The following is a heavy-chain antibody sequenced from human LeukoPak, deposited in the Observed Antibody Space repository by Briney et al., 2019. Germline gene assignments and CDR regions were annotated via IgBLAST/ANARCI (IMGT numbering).Heavy chain of an antibody. CDR3: ARGPPESTSSDS. CDR1: GYTFSSYD. V-gene: IGHV1-8*01. D-gene: IGHD2-2*01. CDR2: MRPNNGNT. Sequence: ASVKVSCKASGYTFSSYDVNWGRQAAGQGLEWIGWMRPNNGNTGYAQKFQDRVTMTRDTSINTAYMELRSLTSEDTAVYYCARGPPESTSSDSWGQGTLVTISS. J-gene: IGHJ4*02.